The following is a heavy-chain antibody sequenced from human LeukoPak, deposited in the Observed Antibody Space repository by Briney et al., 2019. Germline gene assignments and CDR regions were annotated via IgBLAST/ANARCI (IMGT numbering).Heavy chain of an antibody. CDR2: ISSSGSTI. J-gene: IGHJ4*02. CDR1: GFTFSSYE. D-gene: IGHD2-8*01. V-gene: IGHV3-48*03. CDR3: ARVVCTNGVCYRFDY. Sequence: PGGSLRLSCAASGFTFSSYEMNWARQAPGKGLEWVSYISSSGSTIYYADSVKGRFTVSRDNAKNSLYLQMNSLRAEDTAVYYCARVVCTNGVCYRFDYWGQGTLVTVSS.